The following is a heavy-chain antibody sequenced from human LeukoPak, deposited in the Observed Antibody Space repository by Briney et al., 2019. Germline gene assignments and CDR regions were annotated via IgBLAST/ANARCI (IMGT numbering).Heavy chain of an antibody. V-gene: IGHV3-23*01. CDR1: GLTFSGSA. Sequence: PGGSLRLSCAASGLTFSGSAMSWVRQAPGKGLEGVSLISGSGNSTYYADSVKGRFTISRDNSNNMLYLQMNSLRAEDTAIYYCAKVLVLVSANRYYFDYWGQGTLVTVSS. D-gene: IGHD2-15*01. CDR2: ISGSGNST. CDR3: AKVLVLVSANRYYFDY. J-gene: IGHJ4*02.